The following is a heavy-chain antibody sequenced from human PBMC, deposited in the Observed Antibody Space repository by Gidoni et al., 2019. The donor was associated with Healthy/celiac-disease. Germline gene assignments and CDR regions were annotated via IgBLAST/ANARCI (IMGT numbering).Heavy chain of an antibody. CDR2: IGTAGET. CDR3: ARSMVRGKSHFDY. J-gene: IGHJ4*02. CDR1: GFPFSGYD. D-gene: IGHD3-10*01. Sequence: EVQLVESGGGLVQPGGSLRLSCAASGFPFSGYDMHWVRQAKGKGLEWVSAIGTAGETYYPGSVKGRFTSSRENAKNSLYLQMNSLRAGDTAVYYCARSMVRGKSHFDYWGQGTLVTVSS. V-gene: IGHV3-13*04.